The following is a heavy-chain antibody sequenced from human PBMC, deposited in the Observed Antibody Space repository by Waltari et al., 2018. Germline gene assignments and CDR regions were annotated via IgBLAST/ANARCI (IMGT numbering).Heavy chain of an antibody. V-gene: IGHV1-3*01. CDR2: INAGNGNT. CDR1: GYTFTSYA. Sequence: QVQLVQSGAEVKKPGASVKVSCKASGYTFTSYAMHWVRQAPGQRLEWMGWINAGNGNTKYSQKFQGRVTITRDTSASTAYMELSSLRSEDTAVYYCARTPSLIAVAGRRFDYWGQGTLVTVSS. J-gene: IGHJ4*02. D-gene: IGHD6-19*01. CDR3: ARTPSLIAVAGRRFDY.